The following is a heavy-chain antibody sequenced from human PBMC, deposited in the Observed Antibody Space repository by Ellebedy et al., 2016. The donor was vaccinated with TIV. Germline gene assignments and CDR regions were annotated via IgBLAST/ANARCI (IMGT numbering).Heavy chain of an antibody. CDR2: INSDGSST. J-gene: IGHJ6*02. CDR3: ARSPPYYYGMDV. V-gene: IGHV3-74*01. Sequence: GGSLRLSCAASGFTFSSYWMHWVRQAPGKGLVWVSRINSDGSSTSYADSVKGRFTISRDNAKNTLYLQMNSLRAEDTAVYYCARSPPYYYGMDVWGQGTTVTVSS. CDR1: GFTFSSYW.